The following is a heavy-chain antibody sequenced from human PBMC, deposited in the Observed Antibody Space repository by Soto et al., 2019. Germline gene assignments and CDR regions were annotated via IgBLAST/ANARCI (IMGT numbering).Heavy chain of an antibody. V-gene: IGHV4-59*08. Sequence: QVHLQESGPGLVKPSETLSLTCTVSGGCISSYYWSWNRQPPGKGLEWIGYIYYSGSTNYNPSLKSRVTISVDTSKNQFSLKLSSVTAADTAVYYCARHVPYCSDTSHCAYGMDVWGQGTTVTVSS. CDR3: ARHVPYCSDTSHCAYGMDV. D-gene: IGHD2-2*01. CDR1: GGCISSYY. J-gene: IGHJ6*02. CDR2: IYYSGST.